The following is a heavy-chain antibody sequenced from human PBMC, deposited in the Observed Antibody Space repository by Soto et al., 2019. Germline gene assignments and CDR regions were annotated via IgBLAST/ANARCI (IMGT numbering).Heavy chain of an antibody. J-gene: IGHJ4*02. V-gene: IGHV4-59*01. CDR2: IYHNGNT. CDR3: ASLDTGMGPFDY. Sequence: PSETLSLTCTVSGGSFSPNYWAWIRQSPGKGLEWIGYIYHNGNTKYNPSLKSRVTISTDMSKNQFSLKLNSVTASDTAVYYCASLDTGMGPFDYWGPGILVTVS. CDR1: GGSFSPNY. D-gene: IGHD5-18*01.